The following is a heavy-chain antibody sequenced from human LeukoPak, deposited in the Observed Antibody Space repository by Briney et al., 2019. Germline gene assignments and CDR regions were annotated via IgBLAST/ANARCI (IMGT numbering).Heavy chain of an antibody. J-gene: IGHJ5*02. Sequence: GGSLRLSCAVSGFTVSDIYMSWVRQAPGKGLEWVSLIYSGSITYYADSVKGRFTISRHNSRNTFYLQMNSLRPEDTAVYYCARDQRSRWLDPWGQGTLVTGSS. CDR2: IYSGSIT. D-gene: IGHD5-24*01. CDR1: GFTVSDIY. CDR3: ARDQRSRWLDP. V-gene: IGHV3-53*04.